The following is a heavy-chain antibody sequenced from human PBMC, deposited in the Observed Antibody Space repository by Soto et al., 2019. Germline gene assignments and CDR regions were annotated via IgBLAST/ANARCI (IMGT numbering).Heavy chain of an antibody. CDR3: ARTIKRWEVNYYFDF. J-gene: IGHJ4*02. V-gene: IGHV1-69*01. Sequence: QVVLLQSGAEVKEPGSSVRVSCQVSGSTFNNFAFSWVRQAPGHGPEWMGGIVVDSNTAEYSQRFQDRVTITEEPSTDTLYMELGSLTFEDTDVYYCARTIKRWEVNYYFDFWGQGTLVTVSS. CDR1: GSTFNNFA. D-gene: IGHD1-26*01. CDR2: IVVDSNTA.